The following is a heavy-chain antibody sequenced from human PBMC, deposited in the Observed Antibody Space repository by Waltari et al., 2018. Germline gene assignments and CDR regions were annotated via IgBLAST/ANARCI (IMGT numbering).Heavy chain of an antibody. CDR1: GYTFTGYY. V-gene: IGHV1-2*06. J-gene: IGHJ4*02. Sequence: QVQLVLSGAEVKKPGASVKVSCKASGYTFTGYYMHWVRQAPGQGLEWMGRINPNSGGKNYAQKYQGRVTMTRDTSISTAYMELSRLRSDDTAVYYCARGEDDYGDPRGAYWGQGTLVTVSS. CDR3: ARGEDDYGDPRGAY. D-gene: IGHD4-17*01. CDR2: INPNSGGK.